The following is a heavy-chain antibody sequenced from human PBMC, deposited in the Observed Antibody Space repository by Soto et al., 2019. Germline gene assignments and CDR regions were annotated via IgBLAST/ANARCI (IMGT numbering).Heavy chain of an antibody. CDR1: GYTFTSYG. J-gene: IGHJ4*02. D-gene: IGHD6-6*01. CDR2: ISAYNGNT. V-gene: IGHV1-18*01. Sequence: ASVKVSCKASGYTFTSYGISWVRQAPGRGLEWMGWISAYNGNTNYAQKLQGRVTMTTDTSTSTAYMELRSLRSDDTAVYYCARDRFEYSSSPGPPYFDYWGQGTLVTVSS. CDR3: ARDRFEYSSSPGPPYFDY.